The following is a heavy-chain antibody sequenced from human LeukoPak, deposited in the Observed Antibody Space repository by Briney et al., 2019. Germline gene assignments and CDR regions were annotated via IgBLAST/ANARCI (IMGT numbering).Heavy chain of an antibody. V-gene: IGHV3-23*01. Sequence: GGSLRLSCAASGFTFNNYAMSWVRQAPGKGLEWVSAISGSGGSTYYADSVKGRFTISRDNAKNSLYLQMNSLRAEDTAVYYCAGTTGTTGAFDIWGQGTMVTVSS. CDR2: ISGSGGST. CDR1: GFTFNNYA. D-gene: IGHD1-1*01. J-gene: IGHJ3*02. CDR3: AGTTGTTGAFDI.